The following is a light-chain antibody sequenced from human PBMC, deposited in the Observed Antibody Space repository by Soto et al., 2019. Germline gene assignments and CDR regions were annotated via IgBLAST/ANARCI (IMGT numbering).Light chain of an antibody. V-gene: IGKV3-15*01. J-gene: IGKJ5*01. Sequence: EIVMTQSPATLSVSPGERATLSCRASQRVSNNLAWYQQRPGRSPRLLIYATSTRATGIPARFSGSGSGTEFTLTISSLQSEDFAVYYCHQYDNWPPPFGQRTRLEIK. CDR2: ATS. CDR1: QRVSNN. CDR3: HQYDNWPPP.